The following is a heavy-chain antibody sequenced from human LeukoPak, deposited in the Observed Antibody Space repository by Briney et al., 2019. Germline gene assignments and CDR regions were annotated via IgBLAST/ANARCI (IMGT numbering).Heavy chain of an antibody. CDR1: GYTFTAYY. D-gene: IGHD3-10*01. CDR2: ISPNTGGI. V-gene: IGHV1-2*02. J-gene: IGHJ4*02. Sequence: ASVKVSCKASGYTFTAYYIHWVRLAPGQGLEWMGWISPNTGGINYAQTFQGRVTMTRDTSISTAYMDLSRLTSDDTAVYNCARDWGLSGSYYGFSDYWGQGTLVTVSS. CDR3: ARDWGLSGSYYGFSDY.